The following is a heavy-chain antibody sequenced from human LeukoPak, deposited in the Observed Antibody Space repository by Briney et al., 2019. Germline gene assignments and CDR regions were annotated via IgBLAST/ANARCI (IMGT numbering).Heavy chain of an antibody. CDR3: ARLTGALGNY. V-gene: IGHV3-23*01. Sequence: PGGSLRLSCAASGFAFNFYAMTWVRQAPGKGLQWVSTINANGVNTYYADSVKGRFTISRDNSKNTLYLQMDSLRAEDTAVYYCARLTGALGNYWGQGILVTVSS. CDR2: INANGVNT. CDR1: GFAFNFYA. J-gene: IGHJ4*02. D-gene: IGHD1-26*01.